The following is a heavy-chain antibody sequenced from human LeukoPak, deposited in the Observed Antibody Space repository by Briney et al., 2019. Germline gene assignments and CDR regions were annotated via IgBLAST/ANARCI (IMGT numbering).Heavy chain of an antibody. V-gene: IGHV4-4*07. CDR1: GGSISSYY. Sequence: TSETLSLTCTVSGGSISSYYWSWIRQPAGKGPEWIGRIDTSGTTSYNPSLKSRVTISVDTSKNQFSLKLRSVTAADTAVYYCARDGSGLWFDPWGQGTLVTVSS. CDR2: IDTSGTT. CDR3: ARDGSGLWFDP. J-gene: IGHJ5*02.